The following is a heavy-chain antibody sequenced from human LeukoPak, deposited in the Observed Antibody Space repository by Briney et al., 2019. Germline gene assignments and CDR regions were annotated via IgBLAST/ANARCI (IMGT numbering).Heavy chain of an antibody. Sequence: SETLSLTCTVSGGSISSYYWSWIRQPPGKGLEWIGYIYYSGSTNYNPSLKSRVTISVGTSKNQFSLKLSSVTAADTAVYYCARGGYSSSFGRYFDLWGRGTLVTVSS. D-gene: IGHD6-6*01. CDR2: IYYSGST. CDR1: GGSISSYY. V-gene: IGHV4-59*01. J-gene: IGHJ2*01. CDR3: ARGGYSSSFGRYFDL.